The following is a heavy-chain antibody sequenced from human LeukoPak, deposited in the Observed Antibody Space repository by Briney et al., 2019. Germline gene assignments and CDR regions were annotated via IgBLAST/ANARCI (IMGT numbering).Heavy chain of an antibody. Sequence: GGSLRLSCAASRFTVSSNYMSWVRQAPGKGLEWVSVIYSGGSTYYADSVKGRFTISRDNSKNTLYLQMNSLRAEDTAVYYCARVLPGDWFDPWGQGTLVTVSS. J-gene: IGHJ5*02. CDR3: ARVLPGDWFDP. V-gene: IGHV3-66*02. D-gene: IGHD1-14*01. CDR2: IYSGGST. CDR1: RFTVSSNY.